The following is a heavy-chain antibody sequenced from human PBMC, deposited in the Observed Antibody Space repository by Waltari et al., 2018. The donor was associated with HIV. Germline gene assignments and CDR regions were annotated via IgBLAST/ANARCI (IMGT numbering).Heavy chain of an antibody. CDR1: GFNFTNYA. Sequence: SCAASGFNFTNYAMNWVRQAPGKGLQWVSGISGSGDNTYYANSVKGRFTISRDNSKNTLYLQMNNLRDEDTAVYYCAKDGWKMGTPPKAFDIWGQGTLVIISS. V-gene: IGHV3-23*01. CDR2: ISGSGDNT. D-gene: IGHD1-1*01. J-gene: IGHJ3*02. CDR3: AKDGWKMGTPPKAFDI.